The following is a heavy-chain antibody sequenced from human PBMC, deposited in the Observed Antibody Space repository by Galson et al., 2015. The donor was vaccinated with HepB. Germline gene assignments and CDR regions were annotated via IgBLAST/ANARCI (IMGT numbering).Heavy chain of an antibody. CDR3: AKDTSGGYSYAGDDAFDI. CDR1: GFTFSFYA. Sequence: LRLSCAASGFTFSFYAMTWVRQAPGKGLEWVSTITDSGAMTHYADSVKGRFTISRDNSKNTLYLQMNSLRAEDTAVYYCAKDTSGGYSYAGDDAFDIWGQGTMVTVSS. V-gene: IGHV3-23*01. D-gene: IGHD5-18*01. CDR2: ITDSGAMT. J-gene: IGHJ3*02.